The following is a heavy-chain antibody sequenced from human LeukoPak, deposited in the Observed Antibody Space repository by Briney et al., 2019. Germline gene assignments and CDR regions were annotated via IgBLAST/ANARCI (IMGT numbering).Heavy chain of an antibody. J-gene: IGHJ6*03. CDR3: ARGTGYCSSSSCLQYYYYMDV. V-gene: IGHV4-4*07. D-gene: IGHD2-2*01. CDR1: GVSINDHY. Sequence: PSETLSLTCSVSGVSINDHYWTWVRQPAGRGLEWVGHIYISGSTDYNPSPKSRVTMSVDTSKNQFSLKLSSVTAADTAVYYCARGTGYCSSSSCLQYYYYMDVWGKGTTVTVSS. CDR2: IYISGST.